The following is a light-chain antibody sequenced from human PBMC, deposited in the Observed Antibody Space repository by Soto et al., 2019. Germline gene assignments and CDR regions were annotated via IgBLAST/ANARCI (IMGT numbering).Light chain of an antibody. CDR2: EDS. CDR1: SSDFGTYNL. V-gene: IGLV2-23*01. J-gene: IGLJ3*02. CDR3: CSYASSRGV. Sequence: QSALTQPASVSGSPGQSITISCTRASSDFGTYNLVSWYQQHPGKAPRLMIYEDSKRPSGVSIRFSGTKSGNTASLTISGLQAEDEADYYCCSYASSRGVFGGGTKLTV.